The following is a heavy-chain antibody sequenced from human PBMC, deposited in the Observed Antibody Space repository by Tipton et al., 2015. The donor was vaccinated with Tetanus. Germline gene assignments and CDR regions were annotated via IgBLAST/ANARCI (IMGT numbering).Heavy chain of an antibody. V-gene: IGHV4-59*01. CDR3: ARIGWLQQNKPAFDI. CDR1: GASIRNYY. Sequence: TLSLTCSVSGASIRNYYWAWIRQPPERGLEWIGYVHYSGSTNYSPSLRSRVTLSVDTSKSQFSVKVTSVTAADTAVYYCARIGWLQQNKPAFDIWGQGTVVTVSS. J-gene: IGHJ3*02. CDR2: VHYSGST. D-gene: IGHD6-19*01.